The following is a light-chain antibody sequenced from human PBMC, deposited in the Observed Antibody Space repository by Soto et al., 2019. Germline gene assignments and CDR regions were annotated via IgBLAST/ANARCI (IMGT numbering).Light chain of an antibody. CDR2: SDD. J-gene: IGLJ3*02. Sequence: QSLLTQPPSASLTPGQRVTISCSGSSSNIGSNAVSWYQHFPGTAPKVLIYSDDQRPSGVPDRFSGSKSGTSASLAISGLQAEDEADYFCAAWGDSLNTWVFGGGTKVTVL. CDR1: SSNIGSNA. CDR3: AAWGDSLNTWV. V-gene: IGLV1-44*01.